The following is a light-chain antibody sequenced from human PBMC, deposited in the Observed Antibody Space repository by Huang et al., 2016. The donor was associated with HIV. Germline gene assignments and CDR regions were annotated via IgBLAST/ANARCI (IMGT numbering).Light chain of an antibody. J-gene: IGKJ2*01. CDR2: DAS. V-gene: IGKV3-11*01. Sequence: EIVLTQSPATLPLSPGERATLSCRASQSVSSHLAWYQQKPGQAPRLLIYDASNRATGVPARFSGSGSGTDFTLTISSLEPEDFAVYYCQQRSNWPPYTFGQGTNLDIK. CDR3: QQRSNWPPYT. CDR1: QSVSSH.